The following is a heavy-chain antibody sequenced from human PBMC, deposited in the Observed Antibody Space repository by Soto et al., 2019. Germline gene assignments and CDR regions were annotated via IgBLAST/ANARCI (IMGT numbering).Heavy chain of an antibody. CDR2: ISPMFGGA. J-gene: IGHJ4*02. Sequence: QVQLVQSGAEMKKPGSSVKVSCQSSGGTFNTYAMNWVRQAPGQGPEWMGDISPMFGGANYAPKFQGRVTITADAATGTSYMQLSSLTSEDTALYFCAREVQVHTPAFVYWGQGTLVTVSS. CDR3: AREVQVHTPAFVY. D-gene: IGHD3-10*01. CDR1: GGTFNTYA. V-gene: IGHV1-69*19.